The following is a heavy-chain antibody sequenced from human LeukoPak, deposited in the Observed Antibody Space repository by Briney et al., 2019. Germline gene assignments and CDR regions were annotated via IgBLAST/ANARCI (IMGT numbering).Heavy chain of an antibody. CDR2: IWYDGSNK. CDR1: GFTFSSYG. D-gene: IGHD3-10*01. J-gene: IGHJ6*02. CDR3: ASDMVRGVNYYYYYGMDV. Sequence: GGSLRLSCAASGFTFSSYGMPWVRQAPGKGLEWVAVIWYDGSNKYYADSVKGRFTISRDNSKNTLYLQMNSLRAEDTAVYYCASDMVRGVNYYYYYGMDVWGQGTTVTVSS. V-gene: IGHV3-33*01.